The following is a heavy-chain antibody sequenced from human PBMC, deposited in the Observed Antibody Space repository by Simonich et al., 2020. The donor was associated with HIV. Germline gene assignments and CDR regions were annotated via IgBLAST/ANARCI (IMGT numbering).Heavy chain of an antibody. D-gene: IGHD2-15*01. J-gene: IGHJ6*02. CDR3: ARGGYCSGGSCYPLFSRYGMDV. CDR1: GGSFSGYS. Sequence: QVQLQQWGAGLLKPSETLSLTCAVYGGSFSGYSWSWIRQPPGKGLEWIGEINHSENPNFNPSHKSRVTISVDTSKTQFSMKLSSVTAADTAVYYCARGGYCSGGSCYPLFSRYGMDVWGQGTTVTVSS. V-gene: IGHV4-34*01. CDR2: INHSENP.